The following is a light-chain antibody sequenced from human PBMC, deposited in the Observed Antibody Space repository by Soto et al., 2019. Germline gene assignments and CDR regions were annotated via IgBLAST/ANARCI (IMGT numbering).Light chain of an antibody. CDR3: QQYGSAPGT. CDR1: QSVSSSY. CDR2: GAS. J-gene: IGKJ1*01. Sequence: EIVLTQSPGTLSLSPGERTTLSCRASQSVSSSYFAWYQQKCGQAPRLLIYGASSRATGIPDRFSGSGSGTDFTLTISRLEPEDFAVYYCQQYGSAPGTFGQGTRVEIK. V-gene: IGKV3-20*01.